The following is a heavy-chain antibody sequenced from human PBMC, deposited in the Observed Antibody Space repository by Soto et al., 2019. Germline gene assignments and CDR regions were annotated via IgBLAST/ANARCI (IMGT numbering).Heavy chain of an antibody. CDR3: ARGAALAGKLDL. Sequence: EVQLVESGGGLVKPGGSVRLSCEASGFTFTSDSMTWVRQAPGKGLEWVSSISSHGRDIFYADSVKGRFTISRDNAKHSLHLQMNSLTGEDSAVYYCARGAALAGKLDLWGQGTLVTVSS. CDR2: ISSHGRDI. D-gene: IGHD6-19*01. CDR1: GFTFTSDS. J-gene: IGHJ4*02. V-gene: IGHV3-21*06.